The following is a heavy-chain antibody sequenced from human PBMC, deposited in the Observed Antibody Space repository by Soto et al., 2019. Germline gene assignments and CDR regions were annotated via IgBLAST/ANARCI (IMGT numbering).Heavy chain of an antibody. D-gene: IGHD6-13*01. CDR1: GYTFTGYY. CDR3: ARVYQYSSSWNDHDAFDI. Sequence: GASVKVSCKASGYTFTGYYMHWLRQAPGQGLEWMGWINPNSGGTNYAQKFQGRVTMTRDTSISTAYMELSRLRSDDTAVYYCARVYQYSSSWNDHDAFDIWGQGTMVTVSS. V-gene: IGHV1-2*02. CDR2: INPNSGGT. J-gene: IGHJ3*02.